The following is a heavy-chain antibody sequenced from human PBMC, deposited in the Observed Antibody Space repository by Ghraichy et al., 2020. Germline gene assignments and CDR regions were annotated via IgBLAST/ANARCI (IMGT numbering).Heavy chain of an antibody. V-gene: IGHV4-61*01. Sequence: ETLSLTCTVSGGSVSSGSYYWSWVRQSPGKGLEWIGYIYYTGSTNYNPSLKSRVTVSVDTSKNQFSLKLTSVTAADTAVYHCARSRTVTASSAYNWFDPWGQGTLVTVSS. CDR2: IYYTGST. D-gene: IGHD2-2*01. CDR3: ARSRTVTASSAYNWFDP. J-gene: IGHJ5*02. CDR1: GGSVSSGSYY.